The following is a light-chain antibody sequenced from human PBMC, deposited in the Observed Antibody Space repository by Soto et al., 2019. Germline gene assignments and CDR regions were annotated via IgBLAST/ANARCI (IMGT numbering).Light chain of an antibody. CDR2: GAS. CDR3: QQYNTWLWS. J-gene: IGKJ1*01. CDR1: QSINAH. V-gene: IGKV3-15*01. Sequence: EVVMTQSPATLSVSPGERVTISCRASQSINAHLAWYQQRPGQAPRLLIHGASTRATGIPARFSGSGFGTEFILTISSLQSEDFAVYYRQQYNTWLWSLGQGTKVEIQ.